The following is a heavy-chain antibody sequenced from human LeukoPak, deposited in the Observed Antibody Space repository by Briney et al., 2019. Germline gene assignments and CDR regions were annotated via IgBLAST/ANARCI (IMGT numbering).Heavy chain of an antibody. J-gene: IGHJ4*02. CDR3: ARGVTWDYYDSSGYYFDYFDY. V-gene: IGHV4-34*01. CDR2: INHSGST. CDR1: GGSFSGYY. Sequence: SETLSLTCAVYGGSFSGYYWSWIRQPPGKGLEWIGEINHSGSTNYNPSLKSRVTISVDTSKNQSSLKLSSVTAADTAVYYCARGVTWDYYDSSGYYFDYFDYWGQGTLVTVSS. D-gene: IGHD3-22*01.